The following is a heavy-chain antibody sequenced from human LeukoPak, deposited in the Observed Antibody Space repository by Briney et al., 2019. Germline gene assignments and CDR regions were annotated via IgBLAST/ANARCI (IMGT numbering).Heavy chain of an antibody. V-gene: IGHV3-53*01. CDR3: ARLSGWFDY. D-gene: IGHD6-25*01. CDR2: IYAGGIT. CDR1: GFAVSSNY. Sequence: GGSLRLSCAASGFAVSSNYMSWVRQAPGKGLEWVSVIYAGGITYYAGSVKGQFTISRDNSKNTLYLQMNSLRAEDTAVYYCARLSGWFDYWGQGTLVTVSS. J-gene: IGHJ4*02.